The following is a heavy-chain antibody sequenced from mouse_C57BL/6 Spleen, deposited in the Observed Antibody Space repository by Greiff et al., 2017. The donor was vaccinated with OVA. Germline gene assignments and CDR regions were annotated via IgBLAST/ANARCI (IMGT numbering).Heavy chain of an antibody. CDR2: ISSGSSTI. CDR1: GFTFSDYG. D-gene: IGHD2-4*01. V-gene: IGHV5-17*01. J-gene: IGHJ4*01. Sequence: EVKLVESGGGLVKPGGSLKLSCAASGFTFSDYGMHWVRQAPEKGLEWVAYISSGSSTIYYADTVKGRFTISRDNAKNTLFLQMTSLRSEDTAMYYCARLVMITYYAMDYWGQGTSVTVSS. CDR3: ARLVMITYYAMDY.